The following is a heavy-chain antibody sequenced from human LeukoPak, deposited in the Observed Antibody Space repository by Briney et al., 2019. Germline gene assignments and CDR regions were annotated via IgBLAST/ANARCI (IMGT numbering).Heavy chain of an antibody. CDR1: GNSFTTHW. V-gene: IGHV5-51*01. J-gene: IGHJ6*03. D-gene: IGHD3-16*01. CDR2: IYVGDSDT. CDR3: ARLASVSWGIYPRYMDV. Sequence: GESLKISCKGSGNSFTTHWIGWVRQQPGKGLEWMGIIYVGDSDTRYSPAFQGQVTISVDKSISTAYLQWSSLKASDTAMYYCARLASVSWGIYPRYMDVWGKGTTVTVSS.